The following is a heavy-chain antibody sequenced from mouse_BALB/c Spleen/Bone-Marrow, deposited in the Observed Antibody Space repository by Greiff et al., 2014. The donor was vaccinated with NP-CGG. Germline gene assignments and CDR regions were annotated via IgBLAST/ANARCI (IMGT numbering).Heavy chain of an antibody. D-gene: IGHD1-1*01. Sequence: LQESGPELVRPGASVKMSCKASGYTFTDYVIHWVKQKPGQGLEWIGYIIPFNDGTKYNEKFKGKATLTSDKSSTTTYMELSSLTSEDSAVYFCARWDYGTRFYSDYWGQGTTLTVSS. CDR2: IIPFNDGT. CDR1: GYTFTDYV. CDR3: ARWDYGTRFYSDY. V-gene: IGHV1-14*01. J-gene: IGHJ2*01.